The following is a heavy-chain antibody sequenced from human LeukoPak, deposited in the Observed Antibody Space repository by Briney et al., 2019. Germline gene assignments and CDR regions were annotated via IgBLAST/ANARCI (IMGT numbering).Heavy chain of an antibody. J-gene: IGHJ4*02. Sequence: TGGSLRLSCAASGFTFSSYGMHRVRQAPGKGLEWVAVIWYDGSNKYYADSVKGRFTISRDNSKNTLYLQMNSLRAEDTAVYYCARARDGYRTDYFDYWGQGTLVTVSS. D-gene: IGHD5-24*01. CDR3: ARARDGYRTDYFDY. CDR2: IWYDGSNK. CDR1: GFTFSSYG. V-gene: IGHV3-33*01.